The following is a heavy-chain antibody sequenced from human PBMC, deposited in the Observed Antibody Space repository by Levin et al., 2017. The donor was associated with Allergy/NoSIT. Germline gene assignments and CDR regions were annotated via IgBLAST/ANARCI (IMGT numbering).Heavy chain of an antibody. D-gene: IGHD2-8*01. V-gene: IGHV2-5*02. J-gene: IGHJ4*02. Sequence: SGPTLVKPTQTLTLTCSFSGFSLSTRGVGVGWIRQPPGKALEWLALIYWDDDKRYSPSLKNRLTISKDTSKNQVVLTMTNMDPVDTATYYCAHHPAPPLCSNRVCYTFWGQGTLVTVSS. CDR3: AHHPAPPLCSNRVCYTF. CDR2: IYWDDDK. CDR1: GFSLSTRGVG.